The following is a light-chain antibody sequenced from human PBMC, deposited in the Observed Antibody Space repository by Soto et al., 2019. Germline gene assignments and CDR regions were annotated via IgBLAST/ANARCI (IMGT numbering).Light chain of an antibody. CDR3: QKSNSFPIT. Sequence: DIVMTQSPRSLPAPPADAATRACSASQSISTYLGCYQQKPGQTPRLLIFATSTRATGLPARFSGSVSGTEFTPTINPLQPEDFANYYCQKSNSFPITFGQGTRLEIK. CDR2: ATS. V-gene: IGKV3-15*01. CDR1: QSISTY. J-gene: IGKJ5*01.